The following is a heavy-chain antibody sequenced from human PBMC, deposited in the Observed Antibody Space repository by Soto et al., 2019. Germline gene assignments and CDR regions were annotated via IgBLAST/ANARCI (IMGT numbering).Heavy chain of an antibody. V-gene: IGHV3-30*18. D-gene: IGHD6-19*01. CDR1: GCTFSSYG. Sequence: QVQLVESGGGVVQPGRSLRLSCVASGCTFSSYGMHWVRQAPGKGLEWVAVISYDGSNKYYADSVKGRFTISRDNSKNTLYLQMNSLRAEDTAVYYCAKDWGKDYSSYIDYWGQGTLVTVSS. CDR2: ISYDGSNK. J-gene: IGHJ4*02. CDR3: AKDWGKDYSSYIDY.